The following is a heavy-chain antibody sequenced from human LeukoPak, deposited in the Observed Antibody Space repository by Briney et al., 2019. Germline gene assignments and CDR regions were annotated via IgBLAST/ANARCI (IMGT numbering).Heavy chain of an antibody. CDR1: GFTFSSYA. CDR2: ISGSGGRT. V-gene: IGHV3-23*01. CDR3: AEDKGNWNDGLDY. J-gene: IGHJ4*02. Sequence: PGGSLRLSCAASGFTFSSYAMSWVRQAPGKGLEWVSAISGSGGRTYYADSVKGRFSISRDNSKNTLYLQMNSLRAEDTAVYYCAEDKGNWNDGLDYWGQGTLVTVSS. D-gene: IGHD1-1*01.